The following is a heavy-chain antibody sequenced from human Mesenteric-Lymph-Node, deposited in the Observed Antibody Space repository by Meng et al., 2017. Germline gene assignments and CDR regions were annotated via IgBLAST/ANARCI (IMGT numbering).Heavy chain of an antibody. CDR3: ARGQLLWFGDSAFDI. CDR1: GFTFSAYY. V-gene: IGHV3-11*04. D-gene: IGHD3-10*01. CDR2: ISSSGSTI. Sequence: GESLKISCAASGFTFSAYYRSWIRQAPGKGLEWVSYISSSGSTIYYADSVKGRFTISRDNSKNTLYLQINSLRAEDTAVYYCARGQLLWFGDSAFDIWGQGTMVTVSS. J-gene: IGHJ3*02.